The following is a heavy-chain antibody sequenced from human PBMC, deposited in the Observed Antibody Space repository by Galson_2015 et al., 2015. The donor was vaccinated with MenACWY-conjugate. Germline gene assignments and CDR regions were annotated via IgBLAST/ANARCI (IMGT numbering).Heavy chain of an antibody. CDR1: GFSFDDYG. CDR3: ARDRATVTNYYYYGQDG. V-gene: IGHV3-20*04. D-gene: IGHD4-17*01. CDR2: INWNGVST. J-gene: IGHJ6*02. Sequence: SLRLSCAASGFSFDDYGMSWVRQAPGKGLEWVSVINWNGVSTDYADSVKGRFTISRDNAKNSLYLQMNSLRAEDTALYYCARDRATVTNYYYYGQDGWGQGTTVIVSS.